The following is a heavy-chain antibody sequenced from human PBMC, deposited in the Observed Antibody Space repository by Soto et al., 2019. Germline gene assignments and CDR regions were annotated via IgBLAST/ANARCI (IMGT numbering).Heavy chain of an antibody. CDR2: TRNKANTYTT. J-gene: IGHJ3*02. Sequence: GGSLRLSCAASGFTFSDHYMDWVRQAPGKGLEWVGRTRNKANTYTTEYAASVKGRFTISRDDSKNSLYLQMNSLKTEDTAVYHCARESPYYYDSSGYYYHAFAIWGQGTMVTVSS. CDR3: ARESPYYYDSSGYYYHAFAI. CDR1: GFTFSDHY. D-gene: IGHD3-22*01. V-gene: IGHV3-72*01.